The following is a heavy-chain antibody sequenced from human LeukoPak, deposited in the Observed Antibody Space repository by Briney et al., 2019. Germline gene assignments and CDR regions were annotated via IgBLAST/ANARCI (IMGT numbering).Heavy chain of an antibody. CDR1: GFTFDDYA. D-gene: IGHD3-22*01. J-gene: IGHJ4*02. Sequence: GGSLRLSCAASGFTFDDYAMHWVRQAPGKGLEWVSLISWDGGSTYYADSVKGRFTISRDNSKNSLYLQMNGLRAEDTALYYCAKDRAKDYYDSSGYYDYWGQGTLVTVSS. V-gene: IGHV3-43D*03. CDR3: AKDRAKDYYDSSGYYDY. CDR2: ISWDGGST.